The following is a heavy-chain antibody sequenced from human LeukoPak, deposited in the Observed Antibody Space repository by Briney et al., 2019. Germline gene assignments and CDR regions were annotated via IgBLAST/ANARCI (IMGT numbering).Heavy chain of an antibody. CDR1: GGSFSGYY. J-gene: IGHJ4*02. CDR2: INHSGST. CDR3: ARRGDGYNPTFDY. Sequence: KPSETLSLTCAVYGGSFSGYYWSWIRQPPGKGLEWIGEINHSGSTNYNPSLKSRVTISVDTSKNQFSLKLSSVTAADTAVYYCARRGDGYNPTFDYWGQGTLVTVSS. V-gene: IGHV4-34*01. D-gene: IGHD5-24*01.